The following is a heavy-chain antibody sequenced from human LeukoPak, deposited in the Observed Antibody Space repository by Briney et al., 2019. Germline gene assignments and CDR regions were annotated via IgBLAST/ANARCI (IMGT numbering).Heavy chain of an antibody. J-gene: IGHJ5*02. CDR2: IRYDGSNK. CDR1: GFTFSSYG. D-gene: IGHD3-22*01. CDR3: AKGRFRGYWFDP. V-gene: IGHV3-30*02. Sequence: GGSLRLSCAASGFTFSSYGMHWVHQAPGKGLEWVAFIRYDGSNKYYADSVKGRFTISRDNSKNTLYLQMNSLRAEDTAVYYCAKGRFRGYWFDPWGQGTLVTVSS.